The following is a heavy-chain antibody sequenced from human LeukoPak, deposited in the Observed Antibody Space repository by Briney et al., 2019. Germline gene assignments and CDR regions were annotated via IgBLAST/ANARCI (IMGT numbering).Heavy chain of an antibody. CDR2: ISWDRGTT. V-gene: IGHV3-9*01. D-gene: IGHD2-21*02. CDR1: GFTFNNYA. CDR3: AEGQVTRFDP. J-gene: IGHJ5*02. Sequence: GGSLRLSCEASGFTFNNYAMHWVRQAPGKGLEWVSGISWDRGTTGYGDSVKGRFTISRDNSKNTLYLQMNSLRAEDTAVYYCAEGQVTRFDPWGQGTLVTVSS.